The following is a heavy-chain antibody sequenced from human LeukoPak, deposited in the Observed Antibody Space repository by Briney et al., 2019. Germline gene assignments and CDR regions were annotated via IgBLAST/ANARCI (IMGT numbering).Heavy chain of an antibody. CDR3: ARSGYYDYVRGSYRYPFDY. Sequence: GGSLRLSCAASGFTFSSYAMHWVRQAPGKGLEWVAVISYDGRNKYYADSVKGRFTISRDNSKNTLYLQMNSLRAEDTAVYYCARSGYYDYVRGSYRYPFDYWGQGILVTVSS. CDR1: GFTFSSYA. V-gene: IGHV3-30*04. D-gene: IGHD3-16*02. CDR2: ISYDGRNK. J-gene: IGHJ4*02.